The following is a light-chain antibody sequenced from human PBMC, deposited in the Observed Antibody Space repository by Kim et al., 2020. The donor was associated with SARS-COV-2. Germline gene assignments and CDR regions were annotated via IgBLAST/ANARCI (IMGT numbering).Light chain of an antibody. CDR3: QQYGSSPLT. Sequence: SPGERATLSCRASQSVSSSYLAWYQQKPGQAPRLLIYGASSRATGIPDRFSGSGSGTDFTLTISRLEPEDFAVYYCQQYGSSPLTFGQGTKVYIK. CDR2: GAS. V-gene: IGKV3-20*01. CDR1: QSVSSSY. J-gene: IGKJ1*01.